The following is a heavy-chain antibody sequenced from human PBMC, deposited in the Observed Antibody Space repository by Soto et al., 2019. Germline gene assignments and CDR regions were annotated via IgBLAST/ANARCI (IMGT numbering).Heavy chain of an antibody. V-gene: IGHV1-69*02. CDR2: IIPILGIA. CDR1: GGTFSSYT. Sequence: SVKVSCKASGGTFSSYTISWVRQAPGQGLEWMGRIIPILGIANYAQKFQGRVTITADKSTSTAYMELSSLRSEDTAVYYCARGITMIVVVKAPRDSFDIWGQGTMVSVSS. D-gene: IGHD3-22*01. CDR3: ARGITMIVVVKAPRDSFDI. J-gene: IGHJ3*02.